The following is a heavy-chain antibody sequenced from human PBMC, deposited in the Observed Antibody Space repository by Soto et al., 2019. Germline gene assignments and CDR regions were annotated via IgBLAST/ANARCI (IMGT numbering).Heavy chain of an antibody. J-gene: IGHJ2*01. CDR2: IFSNDEK. CDR3: ARLGPFSTSWYCYFDL. Sequence: QVTLKESGPVLVKPTETLTLTCTVSGFSLSNSRVGVSWIRQPPGKALEWLAHIFSNDEKSYTTSLKTSLTISKATSKSQVVLTMTNMDPVDTATYYCARLGPFSTSWYCYFDLWGRGTLVTVSS. D-gene: IGHD6-13*01. V-gene: IGHV2-26*01. CDR1: GFSLSNSRVG.